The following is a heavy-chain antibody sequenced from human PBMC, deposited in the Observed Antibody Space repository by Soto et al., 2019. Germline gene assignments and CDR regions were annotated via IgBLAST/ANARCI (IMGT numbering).Heavy chain of an antibody. CDR1: GFTFSSYG. D-gene: IGHD6-13*01. J-gene: IGHJ3*02. V-gene: IGHV3-33*01. CDR3: ARHQSNDWAQRIAAAGRNDACES. Sequence: GGSLRLSCAASGFTFSSYGMHWVRQAPGKGLEWVAVIWYDGSNKYYADSVKGRFTISRDNSKNTLYLQMNSLRAEDTAVYYCARHQSNDWAQRIAAAGRNDACESCGQGTIATVAS. CDR2: IWYDGSNK.